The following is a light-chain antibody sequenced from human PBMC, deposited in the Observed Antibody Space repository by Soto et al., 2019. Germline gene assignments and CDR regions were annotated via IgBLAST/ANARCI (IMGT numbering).Light chain of an antibody. CDR1: HRVSSY. V-gene: IGKV3-11*01. Sequence: ILMTQSPATLSVSPGDSANLSWSASHRVSSYLAWYQQKPGQAPRLLIYDASNRATGIPARFSGSGSGTDFTLTISSLEPEDFAVYYCKQRSNWPTCGQGKRLAIK. CDR2: DAS. J-gene: IGKJ5*01. CDR3: KQRSNWPT.